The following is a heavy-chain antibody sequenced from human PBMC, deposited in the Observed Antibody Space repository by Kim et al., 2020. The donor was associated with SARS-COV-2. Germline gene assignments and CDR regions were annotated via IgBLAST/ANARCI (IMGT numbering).Heavy chain of an antibody. J-gene: IGHJ4*02. CDR3: ARGVWYFDY. CDR2: GTT. V-gene: IGHV4-30-2*04. Sequence: GTTSYNPSLKSRVTISPDTSKNPFALTLRSVTAADTAVYYCARGVWYFDYWGQGTLVTVSS. D-gene: IGHD3-16*01.